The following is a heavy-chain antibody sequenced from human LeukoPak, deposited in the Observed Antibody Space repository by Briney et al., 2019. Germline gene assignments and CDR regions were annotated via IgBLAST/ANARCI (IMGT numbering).Heavy chain of an antibody. CDR3: AKGSLGGGYYFDS. CDR1: GFTFGTSA. CDR2: FGRSGSDT. J-gene: IGHJ4*02. V-gene: IGHV3-23*01. Sequence: PGGSLRLSCAASGFTFGTSAMSWVRQAPGKGPEWVSTFGRSGSDTYYSDSVKGRFTIFRDNSKNTLYLQMNSLRDEDTAVYYCAKGSLGGGYYFDSWGQGTLVTVSS. D-gene: IGHD6-25*01.